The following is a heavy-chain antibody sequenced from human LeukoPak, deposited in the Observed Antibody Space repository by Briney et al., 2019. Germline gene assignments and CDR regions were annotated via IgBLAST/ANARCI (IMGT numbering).Heavy chain of an antibody. CDR3: ARDLPARGYGMDV. J-gene: IGHJ6*02. CDR1: GYTFTSYG. D-gene: IGHD3-10*01. Sequence: GASVKVSCKSSGYTFTSYGISCVRQAPGRGLEWMGWINPDSGGTKFAQKFKGRVTMTRDTSISTAYMELSSMRCADTAVYYCARDLPARGYGMDVWGQGTTVTVSS. V-gene: IGHV1-2*02. CDR2: INPDSGGT.